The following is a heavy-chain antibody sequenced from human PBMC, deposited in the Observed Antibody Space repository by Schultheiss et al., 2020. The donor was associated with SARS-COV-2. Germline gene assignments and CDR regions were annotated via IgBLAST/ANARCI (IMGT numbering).Heavy chain of an antibody. J-gene: IGHJ4*02. CDR3: ASSLTGTYFNY. CDR2: ISAYNGNT. Sequence: ASVKVSCKASGYTFTGYYMHWVRQAPGQGLEWMGWISAYNGNTNYAQKLQGRVTMTTDTSTSTAYMELRSLRSDETAVYYCASSLTGTYFNYWGQGALVNVSS. V-gene: IGHV1-18*04. D-gene: IGHD1/OR15-1a*01. CDR1: GYTFTGYY.